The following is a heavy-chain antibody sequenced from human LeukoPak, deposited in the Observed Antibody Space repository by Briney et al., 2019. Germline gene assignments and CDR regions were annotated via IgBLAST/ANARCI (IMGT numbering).Heavy chain of an antibody. J-gene: IGHJ5*02. CDR2: INHSGST. D-gene: IGHD2-15*01. CDR1: GGSFSGYY. V-gene: IGHV4-34*01. CDR3: ARAIMYCSRGSCYSPWFDP. Sequence: SETLSLTCAVYGGSFSGYYWSWIRQPPGKGLEWIGEINHSGSTNYNPSLKSRVTISVDTSKNQFSLKLSSVTAADTAVYYCARAIMYCSRGSCYSPWFDPWGQGTLVTVSS.